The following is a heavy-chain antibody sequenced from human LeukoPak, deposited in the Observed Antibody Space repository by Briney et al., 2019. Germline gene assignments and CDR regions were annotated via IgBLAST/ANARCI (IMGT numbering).Heavy chain of an antibody. CDR1: GGSISSYY. J-gene: IGHJ5*02. CDR2: IYTSGST. D-gene: IGHD2-2*01. Sequence: AETLSLTCTVSGGSISSYYWSWIRQPAGKGLEWIGRIYTSGSTNYNPSLKSRVTMSVDTSKNQFSLKLSSVTAADTAVYYCARVPPRYCRSTSCYLFDPWGQGTLVTVSS. V-gene: IGHV4-4*07. CDR3: ARVPPRYCRSTSCYLFDP.